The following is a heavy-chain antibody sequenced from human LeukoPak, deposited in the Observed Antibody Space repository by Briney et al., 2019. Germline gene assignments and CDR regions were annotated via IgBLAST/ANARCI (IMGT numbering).Heavy chain of an antibody. CDR1: GFTFSSYG. D-gene: IGHD7-27*01. V-gene: IGHV3-30*18. CDR2: ISYDGSNK. Sequence: GRSLRLSCAASGFTFSSYGMHWARQAPGKGLEWVAVISYDGSNKYYADSVKGRFTISRDNSKNTLYLQMNSLRAEDTAVYYCAKDQWGAENWGSYYYYYYGMDVWGQGTTVTVSS. J-gene: IGHJ6*02. CDR3: AKDQWGAENWGSYYYYYYGMDV.